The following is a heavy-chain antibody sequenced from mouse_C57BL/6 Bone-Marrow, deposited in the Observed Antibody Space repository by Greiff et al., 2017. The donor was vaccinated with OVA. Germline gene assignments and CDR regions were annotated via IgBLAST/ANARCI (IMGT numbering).Heavy chain of an antibody. CDR1: GYTFTDYY. J-gene: IGHJ2*01. CDR2: IYPGSGNT. CDR3: VLCGNYPFDY. V-gene: IGHV1-76*01. D-gene: IGHD2-1*01. Sequence: VQLQESGAELVRPGASVKLSCKASGYTFTDYYINWVKQRPGQGLEWIARIYPGSGNTYYNEKFKGKATLTADKSSSTAYMQLSSLTSEDSAVYFCVLCGNYPFDYWGQGTTLTVSS.